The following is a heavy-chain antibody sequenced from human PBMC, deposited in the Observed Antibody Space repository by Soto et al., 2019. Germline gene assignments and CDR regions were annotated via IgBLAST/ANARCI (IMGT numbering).Heavy chain of an antibody. CDR2: INPNSGGT. CDR3: AREPATATPEGVDF. CDR1: GYTFSDYY. Sequence: QVQLVQSGAEVRKPGASVKVSCKASGYTFSDYYIHWVRQAPGQGLEWMGWINPNSGGTKYAPKFQGGGTMTRETSINTADMELGRLRSGDTAVYYCAREPATATPEGVDFWGEGTLVTVSS. V-gene: IGHV1-2*02. D-gene: IGHD1-1*01. J-gene: IGHJ4*02.